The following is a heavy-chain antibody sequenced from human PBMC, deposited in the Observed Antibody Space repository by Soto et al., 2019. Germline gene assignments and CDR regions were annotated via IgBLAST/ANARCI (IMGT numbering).Heavy chain of an antibody. Sequence: PSETLSLTCTVSGGSISSYYWSWIRQPAGKGLEWIGRIYTSGSTNYNPSLKSRVTMSVDTSKNQFSLKLSSVTAADTAVYYCARDLVRGVYYYYGMDVWGQGTTVTVSS. V-gene: IGHV4-4*07. CDR2: IYTSGST. J-gene: IGHJ6*02. D-gene: IGHD3-10*01. CDR3: ARDLVRGVYYYYGMDV. CDR1: GGSISSYY.